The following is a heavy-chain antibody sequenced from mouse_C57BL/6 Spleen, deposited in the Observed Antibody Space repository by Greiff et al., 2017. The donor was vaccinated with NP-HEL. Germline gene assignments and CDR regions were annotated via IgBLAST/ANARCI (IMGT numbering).Heavy chain of an antibody. Sequence: VQLQQSGPVLVKPGASVKMSCKASGYTFTDYYMNWVKQSHGKSLEWIGVINPYNGGTSYNQKFKGKATLTVDKSSSTAYMELNSLTSEDSAVYYCARAGGGLYYYAMDYWGQGTSVTVSS. CDR1: GYTFTDYY. D-gene: IGHD2-2*01. CDR3: ARAGGGLYYYAMDY. J-gene: IGHJ4*01. V-gene: IGHV1-19*01. CDR2: INPYNGGT.